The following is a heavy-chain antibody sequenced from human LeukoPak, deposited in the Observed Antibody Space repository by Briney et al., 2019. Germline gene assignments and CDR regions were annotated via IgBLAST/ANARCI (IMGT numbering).Heavy chain of an antibody. CDR3: AGDFGISEVY. CDR2: MNSDGSST. V-gene: IGHV3-74*01. J-gene: IGHJ4*02. CDR1: GFTFSRYR. Sequence: GGSLRLSCAASGFTFSRYRMHWVRQAPGKGPVWVSRMNSDGSSTSYADSVKGRFTISRDNAKNTLYLQMNSLRAEDTAVYYCAGDFGISEVYWGQGTLVTVSS. D-gene: IGHD1-20*01.